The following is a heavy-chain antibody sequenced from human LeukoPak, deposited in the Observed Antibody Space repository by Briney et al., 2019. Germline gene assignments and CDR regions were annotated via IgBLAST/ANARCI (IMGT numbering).Heavy chain of an antibody. CDR3: TKYRSGNFDYYPDLDS. Sequence: PGGSLRLSCAVSGFTFSSYDMHWVRQAPGKGLEWVAVISFDGSNKYYADSVKGRFTISRDNSKNTLYLQMNSLRTEDTAIYYCTKYRSGNFDYYPDLDSWGQGILVTVSS. D-gene: IGHD3-9*01. J-gene: IGHJ4*02. CDR1: GFTFSSYD. CDR2: ISFDGSNK. V-gene: IGHV3-30*18.